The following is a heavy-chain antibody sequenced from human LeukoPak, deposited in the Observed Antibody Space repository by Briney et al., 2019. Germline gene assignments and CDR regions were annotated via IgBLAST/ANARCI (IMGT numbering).Heavy chain of an antibody. V-gene: IGHV4-38-2*01. CDR3: ARNRITGTSENWFDP. D-gene: IGHD1-20*01. J-gene: IGHJ5*02. CDR1: GYSISSGYY. Sequence: SETPPLTCAVSGYSISSGYYWGWIRQPPGKGLEWIGSIYHSGSTYYNPSLKSRVTISVDTSKNQFSLKLSSVTAADTAVYYCARNRITGTSENWFDPWGQGTLVTVSS. CDR2: IYHSGST.